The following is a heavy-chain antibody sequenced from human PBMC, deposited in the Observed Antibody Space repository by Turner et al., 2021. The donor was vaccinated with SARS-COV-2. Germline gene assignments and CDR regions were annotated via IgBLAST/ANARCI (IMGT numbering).Heavy chain of an antibody. CDR3: ARDLGRHCTSTTCHRWEDNGMDV. J-gene: IGHJ6*02. D-gene: IGHD2-8*01. CDR1: GASISSYF. Sequence: QVQLQESGPGLVQSSEPLSLTCTVSGASISSYFWTWIRQSPGGGLEWIGYIYASEDTDYHPSLKSRATISVDWSKNQFSLSLRSVTAADSAVYYCARDLGRHCTSTTCHRWEDNGMDVWGQGPRSPSP. CDR2: IYASEDT. V-gene: IGHV4-4*08.